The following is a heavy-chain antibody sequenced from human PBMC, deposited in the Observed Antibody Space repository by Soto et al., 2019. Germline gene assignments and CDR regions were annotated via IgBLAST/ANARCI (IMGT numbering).Heavy chain of an antibody. CDR1: GYTFTSYA. CDR2: INAGNGNT. CDR3: ANALGLYYFDY. Sequence: GASGKVSCKASGYTFTSYAMHWVRQAPGQKLEWMGWINAGNGNTKYSQKFQGRVTITRDTSASTAYMELSSLRSEDTAVYYCANALGLYYFDYWGKGTLVTVYS. D-gene: IGHD1-26*01. V-gene: IGHV1-3*01. J-gene: IGHJ4*02.